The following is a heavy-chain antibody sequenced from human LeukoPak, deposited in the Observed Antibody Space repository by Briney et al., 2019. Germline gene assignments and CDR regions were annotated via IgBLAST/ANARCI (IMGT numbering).Heavy chain of an antibody. CDR1: GDSVRSAY. V-gene: IGHV4-39*02. CDR2: IYHSVNP. J-gene: IGHJ4*02. Sequence: SETLSLTCPVSGDSVRSAYWGWIRQPPGKGLEWIGSIYHSVNPFYSPSLKSRAIISADTSKNHLSLKLTSVTVADTAVYYCAREGGGSSSSDWGQGILVTVSS. D-gene: IGHD6-13*01. CDR3: AREGGGSSSSD.